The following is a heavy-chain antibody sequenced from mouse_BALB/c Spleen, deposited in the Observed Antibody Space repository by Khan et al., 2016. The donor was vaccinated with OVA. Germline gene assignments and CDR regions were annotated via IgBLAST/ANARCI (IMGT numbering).Heavy chain of an antibody. Sequence: EVQLQESGPGLVKPSPSLSLTCTVTGYSIPSGYGWNWIRQFPGNKLEWMGYISYSGSTNYNPSLKSRISITRDTSKNQFFLQLNSVTTEDTATYYCARTARIKYWGQGTTLTVSA. J-gene: IGHJ2*01. CDR1: GYSIPSGYG. CDR2: ISYSGST. V-gene: IGHV3-2*02. CDR3: ARTARIKY. D-gene: IGHD1-2*01.